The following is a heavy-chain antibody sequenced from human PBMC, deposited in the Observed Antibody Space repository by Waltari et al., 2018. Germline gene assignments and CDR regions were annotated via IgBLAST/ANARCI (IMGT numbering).Heavy chain of an antibody. J-gene: IGHJ4*02. Sequence: EVQLVESGGGLVHLGGSLRLSCAASGFTVSTTNMSWVRQAPGKGLEWVSLIYDAGSTYYPDSVRGRFTISRDNSKNTVHLQMNSLRVEDTAIYYCARARDEETAMVYFDRWGQGTLVSVSS. V-gene: IGHV3-66*02. D-gene: IGHD5-18*01. CDR1: GFTVSTTN. CDR2: IYDAGST. CDR3: ARARDEETAMVYFDR.